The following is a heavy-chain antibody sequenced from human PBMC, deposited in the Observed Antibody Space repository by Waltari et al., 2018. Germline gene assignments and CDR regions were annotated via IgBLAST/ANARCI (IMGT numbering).Heavy chain of an antibody. CDR2: VDYNGDT. D-gene: IGHD1-1*01. Sequence: QLQLLESGPGLVKPSETLSLTCAVSGDSINSVIYYWAWIRQPPGKGLEWIGSVDYNGDTYYNPSLKSRAPISSDASTNRISLGLSSATAADTGFYSCAKNGITTTNWSITSHRWFGPWGQGFLVTVSS. CDR3: AKNGITTTNWSITSHRWFGP. V-gene: IGHV4-39*02. J-gene: IGHJ5*02. CDR1: GDSINSVIYY.